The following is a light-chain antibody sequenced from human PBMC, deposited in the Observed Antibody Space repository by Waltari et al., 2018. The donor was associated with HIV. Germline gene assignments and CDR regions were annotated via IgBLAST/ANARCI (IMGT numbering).Light chain of an antibody. V-gene: IGLV2-14*01. CDR1: SRDAGTYNS. Sequence: QSALTQPASVSGSPGQSIPISCTRTSRDAGTYNSVSWYQQHPGKAPKLIIYEVRTRPSGSSDRFSGSKSDNAASLTIAALQPEDEADYYCSSYTNTNISFGGGTKLTVL. CDR3: SSYTNTNIS. CDR2: EVR. J-gene: IGLJ2*01.